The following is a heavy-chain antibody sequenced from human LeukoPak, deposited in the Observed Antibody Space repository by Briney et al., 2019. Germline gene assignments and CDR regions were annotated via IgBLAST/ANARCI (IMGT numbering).Heavy chain of an antibody. D-gene: IGHD3-10*01. CDR2: INRDGSST. V-gene: IGHV3-74*01. CDR3: ARDFGELLNPLDAFDI. Sequence: RGSLRLSCAPSGFTFSSYWMHWVRQVPRNGLVWVSHINRDGSSTSYADSVKGRFTISSDNDKNTLYLQMNGLRAEDTAVYYCARDFGELLNPLDAFDIWGQGTMVTVSS. CDR1: GFTFSSYW. J-gene: IGHJ3*02.